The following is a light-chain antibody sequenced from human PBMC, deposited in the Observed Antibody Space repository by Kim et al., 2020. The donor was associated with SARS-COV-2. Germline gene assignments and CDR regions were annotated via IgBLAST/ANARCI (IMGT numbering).Light chain of an antibody. V-gene: IGLV3-1*01. J-gene: IGLJ2*01. CDR1: KLGDKY. CDR2: QGK. CDR3: PAWDSNTVV. Sequence: SYELTQPPSVSVSPGQTASIICSGDKLGDKYASWYQQKPGQSPVVVIYQGKNRPSGIPERFSGPSSGNTATLTISETQAMDEADYYCPAWDSNTVVFGGG.